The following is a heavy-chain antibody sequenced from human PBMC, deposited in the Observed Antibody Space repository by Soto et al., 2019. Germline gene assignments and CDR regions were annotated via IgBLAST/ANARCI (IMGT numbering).Heavy chain of an antibody. CDR1: GYTFTNFG. CDR3: ARDRDSSGSLSGY. V-gene: IGHV1-18*01. Sequence: ASVKVSCKASGYTFTNFGISWVRQAPGQGLEWMGWVSPYSGNTNYAQKLQGRVNMTTDTSTSTAYMELRSLRSDDTAVYYCARDRDSSGSLSGYWGQGTMVTVSS. CDR2: VSPYSGNT. D-gene: IGHD3-22*01. J-gene: IGHJ4*02.